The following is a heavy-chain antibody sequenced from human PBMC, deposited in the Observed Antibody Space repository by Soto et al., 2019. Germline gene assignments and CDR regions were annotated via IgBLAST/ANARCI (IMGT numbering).Heavy chain of an antibody. V-gene: IGHV4-30-4*01. D-gene: IGHD2-2*01. CDR3: ASYPGWDIVLVPA. J-gene: IGHJ5*02. Sequence: QVQLQESGPGLVKPSQTLSLTCTVSGGSISSGDYYWSWIRQPPGKGLEWIGYIYYSGSTYYNPSLRSRVTLSVDTSKNQFSLKLSSVTAADTAVYYCASYPGWDIVLVPAWGQGTLVTVSS. CDR2: IYYSGST. CDR1: GGSISSGDYY.